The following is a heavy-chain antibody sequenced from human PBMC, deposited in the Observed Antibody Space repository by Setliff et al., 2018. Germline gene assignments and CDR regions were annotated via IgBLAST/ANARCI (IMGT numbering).Heavy chain of an antibody. CDR2: ISSSGSTI. CDR1: GFTFSDYY. J-gene: IGHJ6*02. V-gene: IGHV3-11*04. CDR3: ARGDRWGYSYGPYYYGMDV. D-gene: IGHD5-18*01. Sequence: GGSLRLSCAASGFTFSDYYMSWIRQAPGKVLEWVSYISSSGSTIYYADSVKGRFTISRDNAKNSLYLQMNSLKAEDTAVYYCARGDRWGYSYGPYYYGMDVWGQGTTVTVSS.